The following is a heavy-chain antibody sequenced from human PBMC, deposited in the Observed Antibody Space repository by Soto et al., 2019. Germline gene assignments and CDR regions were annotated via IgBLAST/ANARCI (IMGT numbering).Heavy chain of an antibody. J-gene: IGHJ6*02. D-gene: IGHD3-22*01. Sequence: PGESLKISCKGSGYSFTSYWISWVRQMPGKGLEWMGRIDPIDSYTNYSPSFQGHVTISADKSISTAYLQWSSLKASDTAMYYCAIDSSGYSTSYYYYYGMDVWGQGTTVTVSS. V-gene: IGHV5-10-1*01. CDR2: IDPIDSYT. CDR3: AIDSSGYSTSYYYYYGMDV. CDR1: GYSFTSYW.